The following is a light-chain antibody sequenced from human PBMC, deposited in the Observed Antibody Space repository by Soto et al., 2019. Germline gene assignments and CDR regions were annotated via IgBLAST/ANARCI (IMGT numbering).Light chain of an antibody. Sequence: QSALTQPASVSGSPGQSITISCTGTTSDVGGYNFVSWYQQHPGKAPRLMIYDVTRRPSGVSNRFSGSKSGNTASLTISGLQTEDEANYYCSSYASGSTLVVFGGGTKRTVL. V-gene: IGLV2-14*03. CDR1: TSDVGGYNF. J-gene: IGLJ2*01. CDR2: DVT. CDR3: SSYASGSTLVV.